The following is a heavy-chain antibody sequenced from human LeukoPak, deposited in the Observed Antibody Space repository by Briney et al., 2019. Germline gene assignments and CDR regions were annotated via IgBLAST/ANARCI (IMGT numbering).Heavy chain of an antibody. CDR3: ASGSSVDCSRTSCPPTDY. V-gene: IGHV3-30-3*01. J-gene: IGHJ4*02. D-gene: IGHD2-2*01. CDR2: ISLDGTNK. Sequence: PGSPLRLSRAASGFSFSNSAMHWVRQAPGKGLEWVAVISLDGTNKYYAHSVKGGFTISRDNSKNTLYVQMNSLRGDDTGVYYCASGSSVDCSRTSCPPTDYWGQGTLVTVSS. CDR1: GFSFSNSA.